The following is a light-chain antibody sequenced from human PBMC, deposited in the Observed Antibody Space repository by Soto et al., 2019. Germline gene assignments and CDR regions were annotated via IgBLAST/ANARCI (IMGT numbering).Light chain of an antibody. CDR1: QSVYRSF. CDR2: AAS. Sequence: EIVLTQSPGTLSLSPGERATLSCRASQSVYRSFLAWYQQKPGQAPRLLIYAASSRATGIPDRFSGGGSGTDFTLTISRLEPEDFAVDYCQEYGTSPETFGHGTKVDIK. CDR3: QEYGTSPET. V-gene: IGKV3-20*01. J-gene: IGKJ1*01.